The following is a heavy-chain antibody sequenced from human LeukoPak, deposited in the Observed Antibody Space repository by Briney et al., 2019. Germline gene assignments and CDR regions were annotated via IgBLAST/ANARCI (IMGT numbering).Heavy chain of an antibody. D-gene: IGHD3-10*01. J-gene: IGHJ5*02. Sequence: PGGSLRLSCAASGFSFSSYGMHWVRQAPGKGLEWVALISYDGSDKYYVDSVKGRFTISRDNSKNTLYLQMNSLRAEDTAVYYCAKDWTRYYGSGSYAWFDPWGQGTLVTVSS. CDR3: AKDWTRYYGSGSYAWFDP. CDR2: ISYDGSDK. V-gene: IGHV3-30*18. CDR1: GFSFSSYG.